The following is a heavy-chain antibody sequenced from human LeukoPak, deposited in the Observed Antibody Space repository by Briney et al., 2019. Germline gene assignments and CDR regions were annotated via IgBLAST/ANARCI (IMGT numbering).Heavy chain of an antibody. J-gene: IGHJ4*02. Sequence: SETLSLTCTVSGGSISSYYWSWIRQPAGKGLEWIGRIYTSGSTNYNPSLKSRVTMSVDTSKNQFSLNLSSVTAADTAVYYCAREGGSSGWRSVDCWGQGTLVTVSS. D-gene: IGHD6-19*01. CDR2: IYTSGST. CDR3: AREGGSSGWRSVDC. CDR1: GGSISSYY. V-gene: IGHV4-4*07.